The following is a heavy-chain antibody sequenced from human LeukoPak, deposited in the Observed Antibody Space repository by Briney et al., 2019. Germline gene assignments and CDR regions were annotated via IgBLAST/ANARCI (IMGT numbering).Heavy chain of an antibody. CDR3: TTDPASYYDSSGYYSVSY. J-gene: IGHJ4*02. V-gene: IGHV3-15*01. CDR2: IKSKTDGGTT. D-gene: IGHD3-22*01. Sequence: PGGSLRLSCAASGFTFSNAWMSWVRQAPGKGLEWVGRIKSKTDGGTTDYAAPVKGRFTISRDDSKNTLYLQMNSLKTEDTAVYCCTTDPASYYDSSGYYSVSYWGQGTLVTVSS. CDR1: GFTFSNAW.